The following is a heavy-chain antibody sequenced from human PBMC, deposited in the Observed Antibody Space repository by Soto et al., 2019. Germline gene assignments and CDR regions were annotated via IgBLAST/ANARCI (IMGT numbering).Heavy chain of an antibody. Sequence: EVQLVESGGGLIQPGGSLRLSCAVSGFTVSNNYMSWVRQAPGKGLEGVSVIYSGGYTAYGDSVKGRFTISRDNSNNPQFCKMKSGSANDTAVFSGAPQPGGGGYGGQGTLVTVSS. V-gene: IGHV3-53*01. J-gene: IGHJ4*02. CDR1: GFTVSNNY. CDR2: IYSGGYT. CDR3: APQPGGGGY. D-gene: IGHD3-10*01.